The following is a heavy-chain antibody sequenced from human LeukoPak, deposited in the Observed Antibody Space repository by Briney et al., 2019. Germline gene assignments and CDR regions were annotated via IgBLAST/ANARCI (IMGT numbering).Heavy chain of an antibody. D-gene: IGHD3-3*01. CDR3: AKDITIFGVVIPGGVDY. Sequence: GGSLRLSCAASGFTFSSYAMSWVRQAPGKGLEWVSAISGSGGSTYYADSVKGRFTISRDNSKNTLYLQMNSLRAEDTAVYYCAKDITIFGVVIPGGVDYWGQGTLVTVSS. V-gene: IGHV3-23*01. CDR2: ISGSGGST. CDR1: GFTFSSYA. J-gene: IGHJ4*02.